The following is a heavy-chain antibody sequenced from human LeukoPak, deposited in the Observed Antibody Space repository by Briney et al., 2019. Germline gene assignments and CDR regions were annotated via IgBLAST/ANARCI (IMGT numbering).Heavy chain of an antibody. D-gene: IGHD3-22*01. Sequence: GGSLRLSCAASGFTFSSYAMHWVRQAPGKGLEWVAVIPYDGNTKYYADSVKGRFTISRDNAKNTVYLQMNSLRDEDTAVYYCARDAYYDSSGYNGDYWGQGTLVTVSS. CDR1: GFTFSSYA. CDR3: ARDAYYDSSGYNGDY. J-gene: IGHJ4*02. V-gene: IGHV3-30-3*01. CDR2: IPYDGNTK.